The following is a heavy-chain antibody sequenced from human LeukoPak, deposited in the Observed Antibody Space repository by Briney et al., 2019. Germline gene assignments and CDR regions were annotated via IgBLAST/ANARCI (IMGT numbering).Heavy chain of an antibody. CDR2: ISSRSATI. CDR1: GFKFDEYG. CDR3: ARDPLSSSSFDL. Sequence: GGSLRLSCAASGFKFDEYGMNWVRQAPGKGLEWVSYISSRSATIYYADSVKGRFTISRDNAKNSLYLQMNSLRAEDTAVYYCARDPLSSSSFDLWGQGTLVTVSS. D-gene: IGHD6-13*01. V-gene: IGHV3-48*01. J-gene: IGHJ4*02.